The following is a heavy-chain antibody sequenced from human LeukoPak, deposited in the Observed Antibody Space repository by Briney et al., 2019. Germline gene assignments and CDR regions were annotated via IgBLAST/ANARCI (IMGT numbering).Heavy chain of an antibody. CDR2: VRYDGSNK. D-gene: IGHD3-22*01. Sequence: GGSQTLSRAPSGFPFTNEGKHWVRMAPRKKLEYKAFVRYDGSNKYYADSVTCRITIARDNSKDTLYLQMNSLRAEDTAVYYCTSLPLMIVVAGDAFDIWGQGTMVTVSS. J-gene: IGHJ3*02. V-gene: IGHV3-30*02. CDR1: GFPFTNEG. CDR3: TSLPLMIVVAGDAFDI.